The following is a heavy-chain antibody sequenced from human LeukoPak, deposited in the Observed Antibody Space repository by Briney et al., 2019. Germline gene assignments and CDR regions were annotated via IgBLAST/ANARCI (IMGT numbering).Heavy chain of an antibody. CDR1: GFTFSSYN. CDR2: IPHDGSNK. Sequence: GGSLRLSCAASGFTFSSYNVNWVRQAPGKGLEWVAVIPHDGSNKYYADSVKGRFTISRDNSKNTLYLQMNSLRAEDTAVYYCAKDIMATTRLTRPGGFWGQGTLVTVSS. CDR3: AKDIMATTRLTRPGGF. D-gene: IGHD3-16*01. J-gene: IGHJ4*02. V-gene: IGHV3-30*18.